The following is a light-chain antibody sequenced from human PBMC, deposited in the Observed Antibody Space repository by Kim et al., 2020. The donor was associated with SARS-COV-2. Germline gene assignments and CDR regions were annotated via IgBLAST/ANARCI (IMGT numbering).Light chain of an antibody. Sequence: SASVGDRVIITCRSSQDIRNDLGWYQQNPGGAPKRLIYGASSLQSGVPSRFSGSGSGTEFTLTISSLQPEDFATYFCLQHNTYPITFGQGTRLEI. CDR2: GAS. CDR1: QDIRND. J-gene: IGKJ5*01. CDR3: LQHNTYPIT. V-gene: IGKV1-17*01.